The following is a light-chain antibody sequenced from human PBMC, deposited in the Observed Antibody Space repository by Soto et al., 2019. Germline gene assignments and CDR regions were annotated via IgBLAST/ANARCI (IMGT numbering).Light chain of an antibody. CDR2: RDT. CDR3: QVWDSSTV. V-gene: IGLV3-9*01. Sequence: SYELTQPLSVSMALGQTARITCGGNNIGSKNVHWYQQKPGQAPVLVIYRDTNRPSGIPERFSGSNSGNTATLTISRAQAGDEADYYCQVWDSSTVFGTGTKLTVL. CDR1: NIGSKN. J-gene: IGLJ1*01.